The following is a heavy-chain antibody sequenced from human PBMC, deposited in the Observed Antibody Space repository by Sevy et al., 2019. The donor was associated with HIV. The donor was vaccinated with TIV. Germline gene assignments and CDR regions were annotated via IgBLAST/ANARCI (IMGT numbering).Heavy chain of an antibody. D-gene: IGHD2-21*01. V-gene: IGHV3-30*04. J-gene: IGHJ4*02. CDR2: ISYDGSNK. Sequence: GGSLRLSCAASGFTFSSYAMHWVRQAPGKGLEWVAVISYDGSNKYYADSVKGRFTISRDNSKNTLYLQMNSLRAEDTAVYYCSRGPYCGNLHWGQGTLVTVSS. CDR3: SRGPYCGNLH. CDR1: GFTFSSYA.